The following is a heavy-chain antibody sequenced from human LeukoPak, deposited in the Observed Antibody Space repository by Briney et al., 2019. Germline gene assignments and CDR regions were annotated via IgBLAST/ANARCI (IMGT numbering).Heavy chain of an antibody. CDR2: IYHSGST. CDR3: VRDNMGAAAGPLFDY. J-gene: IGHJ4*02. D-gene: IGHD6-13*01. CDR1: GGSISSGGYY. Sequence: SETLSLTCTVSGGSISSGGYYWSWIRQPPGKGLEWIGYIYHSGSTYYNPSLKSRVTISVDRSKNQFSLKLSSVTAADTAVYYCVRDNMGAAAGPLFDYWGQGTLVTVSS. V-gene: IGHV4-30-2*01.